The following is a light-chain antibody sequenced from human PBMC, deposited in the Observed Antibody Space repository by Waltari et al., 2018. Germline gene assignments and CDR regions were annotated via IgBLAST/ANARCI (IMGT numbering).Light chain of an antibody. CDR2: KAS. CDR3: QQYDSYSAT. V-gene: IGKV1-5*03. Sequence: DIQMTQPPSTLSASVGDRCTVTCRASQSISSWLAWYQQKPGKAPKLLIYKASSVESGVPSRFRGSGSGTEFTLTITSLQPDDFATYYCQQYDSYSATFGQGTKVEI. J-gene: IGKJ1*01. CDR1: QSISSW.